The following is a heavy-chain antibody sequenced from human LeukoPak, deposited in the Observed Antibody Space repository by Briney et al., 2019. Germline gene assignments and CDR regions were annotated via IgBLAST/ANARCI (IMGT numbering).Heavy chain of an antibody. J-gene: IGHJ4*02. V-gene: IGHV4-34*01. Sequence: SETLSLTCAVYGGSFSGYYWSWIRQPPGKGLEWIGEINHSGSTNYNPSLKSRVTISVDTSKNQFSLKLSSVTAADTAVYYCARARGYSYAYPPGYWGQGTLVTVSS. CDR1: GGSFSGYY. D-gene: IGHD5-18*01. CDR3: ARARGYSYAYPPGY. CDR2: INHSGST.